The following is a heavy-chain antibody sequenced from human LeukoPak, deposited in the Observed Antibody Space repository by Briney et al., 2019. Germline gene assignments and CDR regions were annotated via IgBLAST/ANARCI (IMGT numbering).Heavy chain of an antibody. J-gene: IGHJ5*02. Sequence: GGSLRLSCAASGFDFSSYTMNWVRQAPGKGLEWVSSISASSAFIHYADSVKGRFTVSRDNAKSSLFLQMDRLSVEDTAIYYCARESATSSFSFEPWGQGVLVPVSS. CDR2: ISASSAFI. V-gene: IGHV3-21*01. CDR1: GFDFSSYT. D-gene: IGHD5-12*01. CDR3: ARESATSSFSFEP.